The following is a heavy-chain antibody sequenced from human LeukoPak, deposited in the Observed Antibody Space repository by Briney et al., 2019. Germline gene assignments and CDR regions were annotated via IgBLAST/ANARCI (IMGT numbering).Heavy chain of an antibody. D-gene: IGHD6-13*01. V-gene: IGHV3-30*04. CDR1: GFTFSSYA. Sequence: GGSLRLSCAASGFTFSSYAMHWVRQAPGKGLEWVAVISYDGSNKYYADSVKGRFTISRDNSKNTLYLQMNSLRAEDTAVYYCARDGQYSSSWYNWFDPWGQGTLVTVSS. J-gene: IGHJ5*02. CDR2: ISYDGSNK. CDR3: ARDGQYSSSWYNWFDP.